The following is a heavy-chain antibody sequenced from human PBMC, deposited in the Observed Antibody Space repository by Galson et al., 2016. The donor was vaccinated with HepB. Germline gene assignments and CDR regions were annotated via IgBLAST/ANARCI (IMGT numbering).Heavy chain of an antibody. CDR1: GFILTNYW. CDR3: ARVFGADYGGIGYSDL. V-gene: IGHV3-7*01. J-gene: IGHJ2*01. CDR2: IKEDGSEK. Sequence: SLRLSCAVSGFILTNYWMTWVRQAPGKGLEWVAIIKEDGSEKYYVGSVEGRLTISRDNPKNSVYLQMTSLRAEDTALYYCARVFGADYGGIGYSDLWGLGTLVTVSS. D-gene: IGHD4-23*01.